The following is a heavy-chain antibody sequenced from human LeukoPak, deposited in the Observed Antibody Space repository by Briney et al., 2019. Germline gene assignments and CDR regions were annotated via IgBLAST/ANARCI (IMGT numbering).Heavy chain of an antibody. Sequence: GGSLRLSCAASGFTFSSYGMHWVRQAPGKGLEWVAVISYDGSNKYYADSVKGRFTISRDNSKNTLYLQMNSLRAEDTAVYYCAKELPPGIAVAETVDWGQGTLVTVSS. CDR2: ISYDGSNK. CDR3: AKELPPGIAVAETVD. V-gene: IGHV3-30*18. CDR1: GFTFSSYG. D-gene: IGHD6-19*01. J-gene: IGHJ4*02.